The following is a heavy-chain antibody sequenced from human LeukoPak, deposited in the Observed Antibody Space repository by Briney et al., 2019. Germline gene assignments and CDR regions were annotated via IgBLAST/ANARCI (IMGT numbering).Heavy chain of an antibody. V-gene: IGHV3-74*01. CDR2: INSDGSST. CDR1: GFTFNTYW. Sequence: GGSLRLSCAASGFTFNTYWMHWVRQSPGKGLVWVSRINSDGSSTTYADSVKGRFTISRDNAKNTVYLQMNSLRDEDTAVYYCTKGGAVGFDSWGQGTVVTVSS. J-gene: IGHJ4*02. D-gene: IGHD1-26*01. CDR3: TKGGAVGFDS.